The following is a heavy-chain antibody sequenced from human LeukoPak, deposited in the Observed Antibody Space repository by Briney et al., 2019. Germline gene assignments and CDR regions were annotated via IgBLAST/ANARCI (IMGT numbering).Heavy chain of an antibody. V-gene: IGHV1-46*03. CDR1: GYTFTSYY. CDR3: ARDCSSTSCYTV. Sequence: ASVKVSCKASGYTFTSYYMHWVRRAPGQGLEWMGIINPSGGSTSYAQKFQGRVTMARDTSTSTVYMELSSLRSEDTAVYYCARDCSSTSCYTVWGQGTLVTVSS. J-gene: IGHJ4*02. CDR2: INPSGGST. D-gene: IGHD2-2*02.